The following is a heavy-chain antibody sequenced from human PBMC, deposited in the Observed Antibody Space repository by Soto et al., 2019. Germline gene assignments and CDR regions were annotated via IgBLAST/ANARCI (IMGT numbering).Heavy chain of an antibody. Sequence: GGSLRLSCVVSGIRFDDYAMHWVRQVPGKGLEWVSGINWGSGDIGYADSVKGRFTISRDNAKNSLYLQMNSLRTEDTALYYCAKDTAPGFYDANGHLDYWGQGTPVTVSS. V-gene: IGHV3-9*01. J-gene: IGHJ4*02. D-gene: IGHD2-8*01. CDR3: AKDTAPGFYDANGHLDY. CDR1: GIRFDDYA. CDR2: INWGSGDI.